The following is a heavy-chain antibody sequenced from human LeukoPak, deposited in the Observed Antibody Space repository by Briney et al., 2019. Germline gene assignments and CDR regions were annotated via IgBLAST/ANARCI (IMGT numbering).Heavy chain of an antibody. J-gene: IGHJ6*02. D-gene: IGHD6-6*01. Sequence: GRSLRLSCAASGFTFSNYAMHWVRQAPGKGLEWVAVISYDGSDKYYADSVKGRFTISRDNSKNTLYLQMNSLRAEDTAVYYCAREYSSFSSLPPRDYYYYGMDVWGQGTTVTVSS. CDR1: GFTFSNYA. V-gene: IGHV3-30-3*01. CDR3: AREYSSFSSLPPRDYYYYGMDV. CDR2: ISYDGSDK.